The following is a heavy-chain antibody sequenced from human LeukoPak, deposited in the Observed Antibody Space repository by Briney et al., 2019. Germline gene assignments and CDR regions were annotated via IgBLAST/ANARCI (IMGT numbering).Heavy chain of an antibody. CDR3: AKDGTVTTSQDAFDI. D-gene: IGHD4-17*01. V-gene: IGHV3-23*01. J-gene: IGHJ3*02. CDR2: ISGSGGST. Sequence: PGGSLRLSCAASGFTFSSYAMSWVRQAPGKGLEGVSAISGSGGSTYYADSVKGRFTISRDNSKNTLYLQMNSLRAEDTAVYYCAKDGTVTTSQDAFDIWGQGTMVTVSS. CDR1: GFTFSSYA.